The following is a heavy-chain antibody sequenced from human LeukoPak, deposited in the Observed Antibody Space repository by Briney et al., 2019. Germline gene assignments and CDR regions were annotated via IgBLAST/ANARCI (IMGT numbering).Heavy chain of an antibody. V-gene: IGHV3-20*04. D-gene: IGHD2/OR15-2a*01. Sequence: GSLRLSCAASGYTFSSYAMSWVRQAPGKGLEWVSGINWNGGSTGYADSVKGRFTISRDNAKNSLYLQMNSLRAEDTALYYCAREGNPDAFDIWGQGTMVTVSS. CDR3: AREGNPDAFDI. CDR1: GYTFSSYA. CDR2: INWNGGST. J-gene: IGHJ3*02.